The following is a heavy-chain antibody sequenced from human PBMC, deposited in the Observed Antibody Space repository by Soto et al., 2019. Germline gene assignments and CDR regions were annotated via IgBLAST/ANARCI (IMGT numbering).Heavy chain of an antibody. D-gene: IGHD6-6*01. CDR2: IYSGGST. V-gene: IGHV3-53*01. Sequence: PGGSLRLSCAASGFTVSSNYMSWVRQAPGKGLEWVSVIYSGGSTYYADSVKGRFTISRDNSKNTLYLQMNSQRAEDTAVYYCASERSIAAPSGMDVWGQGTTVTVSS. CDR1: GFTVSSNY. J-gene: IGHJ6*02. CDR3: ASERSIAAPSGMDV.